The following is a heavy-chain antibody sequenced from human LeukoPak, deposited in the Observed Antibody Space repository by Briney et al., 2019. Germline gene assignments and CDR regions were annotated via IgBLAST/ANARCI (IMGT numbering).Heavy chain of an antibody. J-gene: IGHJ4*02. CDR2: IYYSGST. CDR3: ARRRVDGYNYAFDY. Sequence: SETLSLTCTVSGGSISSGVYYWSWIRQHPGTGLEWIGYIYYSGSTYYNPSLKSRVTISVDTSKSQFSLKLSSVTAADTAVYYCARRRVDGYNYAFDYWGQGTLVTVSS. V-gene: IGHV4-31*03. D-gene: IGHD5-24*01. CDR1: GGSISSGVYY.